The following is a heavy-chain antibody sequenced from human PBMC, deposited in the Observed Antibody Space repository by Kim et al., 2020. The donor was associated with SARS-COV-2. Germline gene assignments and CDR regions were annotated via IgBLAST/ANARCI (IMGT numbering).Heavy chain of an antibody. D-gene: IGHD7-27*01. V-gene: IGHV4-39*07. CDR3: ARVLGMGTDY. Sequence: TYYHPSLKSRVTISVDTSKNQFSLKLSSVTAADTAVYYCARVLGMGTDYWGQGTLVTVSS. CDR2: T. J-gene: IGHJ4*02.